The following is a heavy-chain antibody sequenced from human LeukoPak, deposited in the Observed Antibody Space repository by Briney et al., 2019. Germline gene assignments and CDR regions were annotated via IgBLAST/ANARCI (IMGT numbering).Heavy chain of an antibody. Sequence: ASVKVSCKASGGTFSSYAISWVRQAPGQGLEWMGRIIPIFGIANYAQKFQGRVTITAHKSTSTAYMELSSLRSEDTAVYYCARDSHYYDSSGYPDYWGQGTLVTVSS. CDR1: GGTFSSYA. V-gene: IGHV1-69*04. CDR2: IIPIFGIA. CDR3: ARDSHYYDSSGYPDY. D-gene: IGHD3-22*01. J-gene: IGHJ4*02.